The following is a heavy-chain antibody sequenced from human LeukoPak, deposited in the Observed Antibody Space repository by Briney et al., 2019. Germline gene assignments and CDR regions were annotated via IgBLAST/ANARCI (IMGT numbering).Heavy chain of an antibody. D-gene: IGHD6-13*01. CDR2: INPNSGGT. CDR3: ARDRVAAATRANRGQQAYNWFDP. Sequence: ASVKVSCKASGYTFTSYYMHWVRQAPGQGLEWMGWINPNSGGTNYAQKFQGRVTMTRDTSISTAYMELSRLRSDGTAVYYCARDRVAAATRANRGQQAYNWFDPWGQGTLVTVSS. V-gene: IGHV1-2*02. J-gene: IGHJ5*02. CDR1: GYTFTSYY.